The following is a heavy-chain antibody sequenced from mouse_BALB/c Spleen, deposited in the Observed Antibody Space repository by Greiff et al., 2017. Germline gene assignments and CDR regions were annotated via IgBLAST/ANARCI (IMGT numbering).Heavy chain of an antibody. Sequence: EVQLVESGPGLVKPSQTVSLTCTVTGISITTGNYRWSWIRQFPGNKLEWIGYIYYSGTITYNPSLTSRTTITRDTSKNQFFLEMNSLTAEDTATYYCARDGNYYGSSGAMDYWGQGTSVTVSS. CDR3: ARDGNYYGSSGAMDY. V-gene: IGHV3-5*02. J-gene: IGHJ4*01. D-gene: IGHD1-1*01. CDR1: GISITTGNYR. CDR2: IYYSGTI.